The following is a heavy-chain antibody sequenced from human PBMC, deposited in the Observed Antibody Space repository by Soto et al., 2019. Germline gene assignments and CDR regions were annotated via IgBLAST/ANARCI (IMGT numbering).Heavy chain of an antibody. CDR2: ISSSSSYI. Sequence: PGGSLSLSCAPAGFTFSSDSMNCVRQAPGKGLEWVSSISSSSSYIYYADSVKGRFTISRDNAKNSLYLQMNSLRAEDTAVYYCARESLEQWLAHFDYWGQGTLVTVSS. V-gene: IGHV3-21*01. CDR3: ARESLEQWLAHFDY. CDR1: GFTFSSDS. J-gene: IGHJ4*02. D-gene: IGHD6-19*01.